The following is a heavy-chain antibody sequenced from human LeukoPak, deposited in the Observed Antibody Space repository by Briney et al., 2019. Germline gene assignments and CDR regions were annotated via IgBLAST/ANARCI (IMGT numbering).Heavy chain of an antibody. V-gene: IGHV1-69*05. J-gene: IGHJ4*02. CDR1: GGTFSSYA. D-gene: IGHD6-6*01. CDR2: IIPIFGTA. Sequence: ASVKVSCKASGGTFSSYAISWVRQAPGQGLEWMGGIIPIFGTANYAQKFQGRVTITTDESTSTAYMELSSLRSDDTAVYYCASKDEYSSSGFDYWGQGTLVTVSS. CDR3: ASKDEYSSSGFDY.